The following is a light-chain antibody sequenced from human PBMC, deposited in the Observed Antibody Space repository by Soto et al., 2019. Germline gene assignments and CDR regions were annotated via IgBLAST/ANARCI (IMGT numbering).Light chain of an antibody. CDR2: WAS. V-gene: IGKV4-1*01. Sequence: DIVMTQSPDSLAVSLVERATINCKSSQSVLYSSNNKNYLAWYQQKPGQPPKLLIYWASTRESGVPDRLSGSGSGTDFTLTISRVQAEDVAVYYCQQYYSPWTFGQGTKVEIK. CDR1: QSVLYSSNNKNY. CDR3: QQYYSPWT. J-gene: IGKJ1*01.